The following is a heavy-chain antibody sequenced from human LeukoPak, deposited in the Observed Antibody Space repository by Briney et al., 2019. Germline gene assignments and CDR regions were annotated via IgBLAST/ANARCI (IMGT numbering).Heavy chain of an antibody. D-gene: IGHD3-10*01. V-gene: IGHV3-23*01. CDR1: GFTFSSYA. Sequence: PGGSLRLSCAASGFTFSSYAMSWVRQAPGKGLDWVSAISGSCGSTYYADSVKGRFTISRDNSKNTLYLQINSLRDEDTAVYYCAKSGDYYGSGSYYGFFDYWGQGTLVTVSS. CDR3: AKSGDYYGSGSYYGFFDY. CDR2: ISGSCGST. J-gene: IGHJ4*02.